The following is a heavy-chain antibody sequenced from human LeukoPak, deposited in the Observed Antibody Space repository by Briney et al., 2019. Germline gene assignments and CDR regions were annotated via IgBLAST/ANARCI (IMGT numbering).Heavy chain of an antibody. CDR1: GYTFTSYY. CDR2: INPSGGST. D-gene: IGHD2-2*01. CDR3: ARPLYCSSTSCYLPDY. Sequence: ASVKVSCKASGYTFTSYYMHWVRQAPGQGLEWMGIINPSGGSTSYAQKFQGRVTMTRDTSTSTVYMELSSLRSEDTAVYYCARPLYCSSTSCYLPDYWGQGTLVTVSS. V-gene: IGHV1-46*01. J-gene: IGHJ4*02.